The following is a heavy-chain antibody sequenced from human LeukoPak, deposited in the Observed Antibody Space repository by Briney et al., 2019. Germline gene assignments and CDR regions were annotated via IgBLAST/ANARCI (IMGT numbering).Heavy chain of an antibody. CDR2: IKQDGSEK. CDR1: GFTFSSYW. V-gene: IGHV3-7*01. J-gene: IGHJ6*02. Sequence: GGSLRLSCAASGFTFSSYWMSWVRQAPGKGLEWVANIKQDGSEKYYVDSVKGRFTISRDNAKNSLYLQMNSLRAEDTAVYYCARDKPGIAAAGNYYYYGMDVWGQGTTVTVSS. CDR3: ARDKPGIAAAGNYYYYGMDV. D-gene: IGHD6-13*01.